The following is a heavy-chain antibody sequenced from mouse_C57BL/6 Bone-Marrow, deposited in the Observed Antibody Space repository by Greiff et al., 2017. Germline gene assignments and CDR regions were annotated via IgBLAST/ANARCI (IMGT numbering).Heavy chain of an antibody. D-gene: IGHD1-1*01. V-gene: IGHV5-6*01. CDR1: GFTFSSYG. CDR3: ARQTVVHYYAMDY. CDR2: ISSGGSYT. J-gene: IGHJ4*01. Sequence: VQLKESGGDLVQPGGSLKLSCAASGFTFSSYGMSWVRQTPDKRLEWVATISSGGSYTYYPDSVKGRFTISRDNAKNTLFLQMSSLKSEDTAMYYCARQTVVHYYAMDYWGQGASGTVSS.